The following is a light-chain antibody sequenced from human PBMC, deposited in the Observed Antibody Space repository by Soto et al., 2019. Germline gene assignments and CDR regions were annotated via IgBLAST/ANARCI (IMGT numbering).Light chain of an antibody. CDR3: KVWDRTSNHSV. V-gene: IGLV3-21*02. CDR2: DDS. CDR1: NIGSKS. Sequence: SYQLTQPPSVSVAPGQTFRVTCGGKNIGSKSVHWYQQKPGQAPVLVVYDDSDRPLRIPERFSGSNSGNTATLTISRVEAGDEADYHCKVWDRTSNHSVFGSGTKVTVL. J-gene: IGLJ1*01.